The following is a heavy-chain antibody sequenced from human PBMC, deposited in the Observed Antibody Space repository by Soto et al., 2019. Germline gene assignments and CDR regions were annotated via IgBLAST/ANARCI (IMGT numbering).Heavy chain of an antibody. Sequence: PSQTLSLTCAISGDSVSSNSAAWNWIRQSPSRGLEWLGRTYYRSKWYNDYAVSVKSRITINPDTSKNQFSLQLNSVTPEDTAVYYCARDPIAVADTGYYYYYGMDVRGQGTTVTVSS. D-gene: IGHD6-19*01. V-gene: IGHV6-1*01. CDR1: GDSVSSNSAA. CDR2: TYYRSKWYN. J-gene: IGHJ6*02. CDR3: ARDPIAVADTGYYYYYGMDV.